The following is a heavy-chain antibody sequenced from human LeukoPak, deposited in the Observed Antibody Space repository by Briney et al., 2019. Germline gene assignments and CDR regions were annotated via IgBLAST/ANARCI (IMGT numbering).Heavy chain of an antibody. CDR2: IYSGGST. J-gene: IGHJ4*02. CDR1: GFTVSSNY. D-gene: IGHD2-8*01. Sequence: GGSLRLSCAASGFTVSSNYMSWVRQAPGKGLEWVSVIYSGGSTYYADSVKGRFTISRDNSKNTLYLQMNSLRAEDTAVYYCAKDAPPMDYFDYWGQGTLVTVSS. CDR3: AKDAPPMDYFDY. V-gene: IGHV3-53*01.